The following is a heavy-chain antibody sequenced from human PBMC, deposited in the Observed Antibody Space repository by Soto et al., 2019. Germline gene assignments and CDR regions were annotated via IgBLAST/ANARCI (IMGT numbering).Heavy chain of an antibody. CDR2: IWYDGSNK. CDR3: ARNGDSSFGVVIGYYYGMDV. J-gene: IGHJ6*01. V-gene: IGHV3-33*01. Sequence: QVQLVESGGGVVQPVRSLRLSCAASGFTFSSYGLHWVRQAPGKGLEWVAVIWYDGSNKYYADSVKGRFTISRDNSKNTLYMQRNSLRAANTAVYYSARNGDSSFGVVIGYYYGMDVGGQGTMGTVS. CDR1: GFTFSSYG. D-gene: IGHD3-3*01.